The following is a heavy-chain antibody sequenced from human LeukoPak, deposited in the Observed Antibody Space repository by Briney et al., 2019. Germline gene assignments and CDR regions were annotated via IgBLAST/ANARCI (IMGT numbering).Heavy chain of an antibody. CDR3: ARASVLRYFDWSRGYFDY. V-gene: IGHV4-39*07. J-gene: IGHJ4*02. CDR2: IYYSGST. Sequence: SETLSLTCTVSGGSISSSSYYWGWIRQPPGKGLEWIGSIYYSGSTYYNPSLKSRVTISVDTAKNQFSLKLSSVTAADTAVYYCARASVLRYFDWSRGYFDYWGQGTLVTVSS. CDR1: GGSISSSSYY. D-gene: IGHD3-9*01.